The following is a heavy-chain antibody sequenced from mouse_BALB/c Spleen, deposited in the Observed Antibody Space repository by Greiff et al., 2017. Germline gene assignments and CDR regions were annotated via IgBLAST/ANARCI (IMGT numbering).Heavy chain of an antibody. V-gene: IGHV1-7*01. J-gene: IGHJ3*01. CDR3: AREWFAY. Sequence: VQLQQSGAELAKPGASVKMSCKASGYTFTSYWMHWVKQRPGQGLEWIGYINPSTGYTEYNQKFKDKATLTVDKSSSTAYMQLSSLTSEDSAVYYSAREWFAYWGQGTLVTVSA. CDR2: INPSTGYT. CDR1: GYTFTSYW.